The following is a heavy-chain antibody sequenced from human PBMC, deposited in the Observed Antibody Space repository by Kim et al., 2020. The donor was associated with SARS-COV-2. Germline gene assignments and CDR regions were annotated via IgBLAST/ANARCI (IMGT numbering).Heavy chain of an antibody. D-gene: IGHD6-13*01. V-gene: IGHV4-39*01. CDR3: ARHPPWAADKGGFDP. Sequence: SETLSLTCTVSGASVSSRNFFWAWIRQPPGTGLEWIASFAHSGSTYYNPSLNSRVATSGDTSKNQFSLKLSSVTAADTAIYYCARHPPWAADKGGFDPW. CDR2: FAHSGST. J-gene: IGHJ5*02. CDR1: GASVSSRNFF.